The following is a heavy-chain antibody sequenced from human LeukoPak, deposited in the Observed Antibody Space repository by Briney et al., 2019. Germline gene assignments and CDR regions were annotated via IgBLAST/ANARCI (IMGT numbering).Heavy chain of an antibody. CDR2: IYYSGST. CDR3: ARPGGPTIPFDY. J-gene: IGHJ4*02. V-gene: IGHV4-39*01. D-gene: IGHD1-26*01. CDR1: GGSISSSSYY. Sequence: PSETLSLTCTVSGGSISSSSYYWGWIRQPPGKGLEWIGSIYYSGSTYYNPSLKSRVTISVDTSRNQFSLKLSSVTAADTAVYYCARPGGPTIPFDYWGQGTLDTVSS.